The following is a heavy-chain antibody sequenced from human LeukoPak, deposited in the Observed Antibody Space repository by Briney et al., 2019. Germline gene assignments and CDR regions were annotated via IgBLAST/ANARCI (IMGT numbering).Heavy chain of an antibody. CDR2: INTDGSST. CDR3: ARHGYTYGLDY. J-gene: IGHJ4*02. D-gene: IGHD5-18*01. CDR1: GFTFSGYW. Sequence: AGGSLRLSCAASGFTFSGYWMHWVRQAPGKGLVWVSRINTDGSSTSYADSVKGRFTISRDNAKNTLSLQMNSLRAEDTAVYYCARHGYTYGLDYWGQGTLVTVSS. V-gene: IGHV3-74*01.